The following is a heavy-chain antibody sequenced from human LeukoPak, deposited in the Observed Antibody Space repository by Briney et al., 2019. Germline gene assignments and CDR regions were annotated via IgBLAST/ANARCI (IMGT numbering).Heavy chain of an antibody. V-gene: IGHV1-18*01. D-gene: IGHD3-10*01. CDR2: ISAYNGNT. CDR3: ARDRDTYYYGSGINPDY. CDR1: GYTFTSYG. Sequence: VASVKVSCKASGYTFTSYGISWVRQAPGQGLEWMGWISAYNGNTNYAQKLQGRVTMTTDTSTSTAYMELRSLRSDDTAVYYCARDRDTYYYGSGINPDYWGQGTLVTVSS. J-gene: IGHJ4*02.